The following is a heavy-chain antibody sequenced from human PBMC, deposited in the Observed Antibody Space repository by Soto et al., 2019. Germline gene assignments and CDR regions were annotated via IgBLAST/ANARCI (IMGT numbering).Heavy chain of an antibody. CDR1: GGSFTSPP. J-gene: IGHJ5*02. CDR2: TSYTGNT. V-gene: IGHV4-59*11. Sequence: SETLSLSCFASGGSFTSPPRSWVRQFPGQGLQWIASTSYTGNTNYKPSPQTRVTISFDTTKNHKTPMYTYMTAVDTDVYYCSCGAQFGYAPHSAPWGQGTLVTVSS. D-gene: IGHD2-2*01. CDR3: SCGAQFGYAPHSAP.